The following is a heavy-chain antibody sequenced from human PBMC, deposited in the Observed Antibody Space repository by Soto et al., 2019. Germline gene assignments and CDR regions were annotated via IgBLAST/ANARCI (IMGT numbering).Heavy chain of an antibody. D-gene: IGHD3-3*01. V-gene: IGHV3-9*01. CDR1: RFTFDDYA. Sequence: GGSLRLSCAASRFTFDDYAMHWVRQAPGKGLEWVSGISWNSGNIGYADSVKGRFTISRDNAKNSLYLQMNSLRAEDTALYYCAKAHIRFLEWFDRGAFDLWGQGTMVTVSS. CDR2: ISWNSGNI. CDR3: AKAHIRFLEWFDRGAFDL. J-gene: IGHJ3*01.